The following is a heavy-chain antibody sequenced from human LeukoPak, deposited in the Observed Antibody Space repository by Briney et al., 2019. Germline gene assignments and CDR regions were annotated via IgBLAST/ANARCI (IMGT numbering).Heavy chain of an antibody. J-gene: IGHJ3*02. CDR1: GYTFTTYG. CDR3: ARGHGRFGELYDAFDI. Sequence: ASVKVSCKASGYTFTTYGITWVRQAPGQGLEWMGWISSYNGNTIYAQKFQDRVTMATDTSTSTAYMELRGLISDDTAVYYCARGHGRFGELYDAFDIWGQGTMVTVSS. D-gene: IGHD3-10*01. CDR2: ISSYNGNT. V-gene: IGHV1-18*01.